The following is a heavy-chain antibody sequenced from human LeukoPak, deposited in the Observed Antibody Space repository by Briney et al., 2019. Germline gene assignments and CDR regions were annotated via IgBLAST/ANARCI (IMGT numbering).Heavy chain of an antibody. D-gene: IGHD3-16*02. J-gene: IGHJ3*02. CDR2: INHSGST. V-gene: IGHV4-34*01. CDR3: ARGRREYYDYVWGSYRNNDAFDI. CDR1: GGSFSGYY. Sequence: SETLSLTCAVYGGSFSGYYWSWIRQPPGKGLEWIGEINHSGSTNYNPSLKSRVTISVDTSKNQFSLKLSSVTAADTAVYYCARGRREYYDYVWGSYRNNDAFDIWGQGTMVTVSS.